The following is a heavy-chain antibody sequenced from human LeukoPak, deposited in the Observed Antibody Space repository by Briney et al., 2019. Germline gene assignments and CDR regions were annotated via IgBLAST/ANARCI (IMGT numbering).Heavy chain of an antibody. Sequence: SETLSLTCAVYGGSFSGYYWSWIRQPPGKGLEWIGEINHSGSTNYIPSLKSRVTISVDTSKNQFSLKLSSVTAADTAVYYCARGGGSTMIVVVPQDAFDIWGQGTMVTVSS. V-gene: IGHV4-34*01. CDR3: ARGGGSTMIVVVPQDAFDI. D-gene: IGHD3-22*01. CDR1: GGSFSGYY. CDR2: INHSGST. J-gene: IGHJ3*02.